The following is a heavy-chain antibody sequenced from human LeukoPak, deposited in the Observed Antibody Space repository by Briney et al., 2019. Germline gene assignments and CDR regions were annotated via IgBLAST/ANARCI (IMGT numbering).Heavy chain of an antibody. D-gene: IGHD2-2*01. CDR2: IYYSGST. CDR1: GGPISYYY. J-gene: IGHJ3*01. V-gene: IGHV4-59*01. CDR3: ARVSCSSTSCPRRDALDV. Sequence: SETLSLTCTVSGGPISYYYWSWIRQPPGKGLEWIGYIYYSGSTNYNPSLKSRVTISVDTSKNQFSLNLTSVTTADTAVYYCARVSCSSTSCPRRDALDVWGQGAMVTVSS.